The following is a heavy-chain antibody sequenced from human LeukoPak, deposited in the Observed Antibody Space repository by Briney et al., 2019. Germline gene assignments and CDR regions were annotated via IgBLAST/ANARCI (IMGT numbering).Heavy chain of an antibody. J-gene: IGHJ6*03. D-gene: IGHD6-6*01. V-gene: IGHV1-18*01. CDR3: ARVRYSSSSTSPYYYYYMDV. CDR2: ISAYNGNT. CDR1: GYTFTSYG. Sequence: ASVKVSCKASGYTFTSYGISWVRQAPGQGLEWMGWISAYNGNTNYAQKLQGRVTMTTDTSTSTAYMELRSLRSDDTAVYYCARVRYSSSSTSPYYYYYMDVWGKGTTVTVSS.